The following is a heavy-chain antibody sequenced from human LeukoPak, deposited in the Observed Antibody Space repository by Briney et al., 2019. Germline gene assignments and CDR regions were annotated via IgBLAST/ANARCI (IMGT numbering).Heavy chain of an antibody. D-gene: IGHD3-22*01. CDR2: INPNSGGT. CDR3: ALPPRYYYDSSGYSQQ. CDR1: GYTFTGYY. Sequence: ASVKVSCKASGYTFTGYYMHWVRQAPGQGLEWMGWINPNSGGTNYAQKFQGRVTMTRDTSISTAYMELSRLRSDDTAVYYCALPPRYYYDSSGYSQQWGQGTLVTVSS. J-gene: IGHJ1*01. V-gene: IGHV1-2*02.